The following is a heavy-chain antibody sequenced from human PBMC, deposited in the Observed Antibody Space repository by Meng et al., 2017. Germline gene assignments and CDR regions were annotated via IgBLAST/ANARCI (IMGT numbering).Heavy chain of an antibody. V-gene: IGHV7-4-1*02. J-gene: IGHJ4*02. CDR2: INTTTGTP. D-gene: IGHD1-26*01. Sequence: GCVVKTPGASASVPAQASRYTFTISCMYWLIQAPVQGLEWMGCINTTTGTPTYAQGFTGRFVFSLDPSVSTAYLQISSLKAEDTAVYYCAREGRVDFDYWCQGTLVTVSS. CDR3: AREGRVDFDY. CDR1: RYTFTISC.